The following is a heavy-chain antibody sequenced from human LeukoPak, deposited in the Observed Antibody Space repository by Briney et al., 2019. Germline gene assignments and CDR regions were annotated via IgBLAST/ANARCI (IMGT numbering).Heavy chain of an antibody. CDR3: ARLSGYSSGHYYSDY. Sequence: SETLSLTCTVSGGSISSDYWSWIRQPPGKGLEWIGYIYYRGSTNYNPSLKSRVTISVDTSKNQFSLKLSSVTAADAAVYYCARLSGYSSGHYYSDYWGQGTLVTVSS. J-gene: IGHJ4*02. D-gene: IGHD3-22*01. CDR1: GGSISSDY. V-gene: IGHV4-59*01. CDR2: IYYRGST.